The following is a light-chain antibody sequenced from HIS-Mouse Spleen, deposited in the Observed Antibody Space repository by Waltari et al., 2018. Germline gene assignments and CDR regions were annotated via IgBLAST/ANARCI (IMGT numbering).Light chain of an antibody. V-gene: IGLV2-11*01. CDR3: CSYAGSYTFV. J-gene: IGLJ1*01. CDR1: SRYVGGYNY. CDR2: DVS. Sequence: QSALTQPRSVSGSPGQSVTISCTGTSRYVGGYNYVPWYQQHPGKAPKLMIYDVSKRPSGVPDRFSGSKSGNTASLTISGLQAEDEADYYCCSYAGSYTFVFGTGTKVTVL.